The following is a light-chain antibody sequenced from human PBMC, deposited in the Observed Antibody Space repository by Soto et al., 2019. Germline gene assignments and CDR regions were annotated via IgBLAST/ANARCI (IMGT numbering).Light chain of an antibody. CDR1: QSISSW. CDR2: DAS. Sequence: DLQMTQSPSTLSASVGDRVTITCRASQSISSWLAWYQQKPGKAPKLLIYDASSLESGVPSRFSGSGSGTEFTLTISSLQPDDLATYYCQQYNSYSRTWTFGQGTKVEIK. CDR3: QQYNSYSRTWT. V-gene: IGKV1-5*01. J-gene: IGKJ1*01.